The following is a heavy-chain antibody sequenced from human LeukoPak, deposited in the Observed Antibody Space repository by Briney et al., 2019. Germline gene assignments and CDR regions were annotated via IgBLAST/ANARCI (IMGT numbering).Heavy chain of an antibody. J-gene: IGHJ4*02. V-gene: IGHV7-4-1*02. CDR1: GYTFTGYY. Sequence: VASVKVSCKASGYTFTGYYMHWVRQAPGQGLEWMGWINTNTDNPTYAQGFTGRFFFSLDTSVSTAYLQISSLKAEDTAVYYCARDWDGFYPNQPSIWGQGTLVTVSS. CDR2: INTNTDNP. D-gene: IGHD3-3*01. CDR3: ARDWDGFYPNQPSI.